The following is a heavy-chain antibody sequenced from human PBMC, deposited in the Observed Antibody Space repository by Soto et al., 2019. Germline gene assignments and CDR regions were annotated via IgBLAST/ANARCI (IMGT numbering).Heavy chain of an antibody. D-gene: IGHD6-6*01. CDR1: GYTFTSYG. V-gene: IGHV1-18*01. Sequence: ASVKVSCKASGYTFTSYGISWVRQAPGQGLEWMGWISAYNGNTNYAQKLQGRVTMTTDTSTSTAYMELRSLRSDDTAVYYCAREQGIAARPRLSYYYGMDVWGQGTTVNVSS. CDR3: AREQGIAARPRLSYYYGMDV. CDR2: ISAYNGNT. J-gene: IGHJ6*02.